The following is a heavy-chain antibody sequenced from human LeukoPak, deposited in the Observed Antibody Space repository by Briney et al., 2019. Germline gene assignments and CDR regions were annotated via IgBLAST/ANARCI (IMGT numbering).Heavy chain of an antibody. J-gene: IGHJ5*02. CDR3: ARDLVVVVPAAMTPGGWFDP. CDR1: GYTLTELS. CDR2: IIPIFGTA. V-gene: IGHV1-69*05. D-gene: IGHD2-2*01. Sequence: SVKVSCKVSGYTLTELSMHWVRQAPGQGLEWMGRIIPIFGTANYAQKFQGRVTITTDEATSTAYMELSSLRSEDTAVYYCARDLVVVVPAAMTPGGWFDPWGQGTLVTVSS.